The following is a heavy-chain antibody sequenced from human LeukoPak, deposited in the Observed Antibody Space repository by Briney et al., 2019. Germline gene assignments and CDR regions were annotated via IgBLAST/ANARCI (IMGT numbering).Heavy chain of an antibody. CDR1: GYTFTGYY. CDR3: ARFGPPHWSAAPLGINPFDI. D-gene: IGHD6-13*01. Sequence: GASVKVSCKAAGYTFTGYYMHRVRQAPRQGVEWMGWISPNSGGTNYAQTFQDTVPLTRDPSLSTAYLELSSLNSDDTALYYCARFGPPHWSAAPLGINPFDIWGQGTMVTVSS. J-gene: IGHJ3*02. V-gene: IGHV1-2*02. CDR2: ISPNSGGT.